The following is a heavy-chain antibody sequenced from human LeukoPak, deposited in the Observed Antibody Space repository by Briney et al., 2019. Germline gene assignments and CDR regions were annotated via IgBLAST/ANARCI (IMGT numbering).Heavy chain of an antibody. CDR1: GFTFSSYW. Sequence: GGSLRLSCAASGFTFSSYWMHWVRQAPGRGLVWVSRINSDGSSTSYADSVKGRFTISRDNAKNSLYLQMNSLRAEDTALYYCAKDIRIRAVITGTFDYWGQGTLVTVSS. V-gene: IGHV3-74*01. J-gene: IGHJ4*02. CDR3: AKDIRIRAVITGTFDY. CDR2: INSDGSST. D-gene: IGHD1-7*01.